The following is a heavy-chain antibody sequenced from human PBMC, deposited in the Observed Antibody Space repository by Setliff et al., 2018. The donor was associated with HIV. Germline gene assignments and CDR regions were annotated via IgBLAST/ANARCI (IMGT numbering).Heavy chain of an antibody. J-gene: IGHJ4*02. CDR2: IYTSGST. CDR3: ARSIVPVASGYYYFEY. V-gene: IGHV4-38-2*01. D-gene: IGHD3-3*01. Sequence: SETLSLTCAVSGYSISSGYYWGWIRQPPGKGLEWIGRIYTSGSTNYNPSLNSRVTISVDASKNQFSLRLSSVAAGDTAVYYCARSIVPVASGYYYFEYWGQGTLVTVSS. CDR1: GYSISSGYY.